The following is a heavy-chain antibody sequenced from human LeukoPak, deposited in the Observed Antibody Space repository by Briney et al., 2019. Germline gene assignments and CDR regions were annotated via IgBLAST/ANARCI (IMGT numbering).Heavy chain of an antibody. CDR1: GYTFTGSY. CDR3: ALIAVAGTVVRRPFDY. Sequence: ASVKVSCKASGYTFTGSYMHWVRQAPGQGLEWMGRINPNSGGTNYAQKFQGRVTMTRDTSISTAYMELSRLRSDDTAVYYCALIAVAGTVVRRPFDYWGQGTLVTVSS. V-gene: IGHV1-2*06. D-gene: IGHD6-19*01. J-gene: IGHJ4*02. CDR2: INPNSGGT.